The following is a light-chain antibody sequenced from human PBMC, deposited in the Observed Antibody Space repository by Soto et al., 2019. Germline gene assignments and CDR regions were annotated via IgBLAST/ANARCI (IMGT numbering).Light chain of an antibody. CDR1: QSIGIS. Sequence: DIQMTQSPSTLSASVGDRVTITCRASQSIGISLAWYQQKPGKAPNLLIYKASSLESGGPSRFSGSGSGTEFTLTISSLQPDDFATYYCQQYSLYPWTFGQGTKVESK. CDR2: KAS. J-gene: IGKJ1*01. V-gene: IGKV1-5*03. CDR3: QQYSLYPWT.